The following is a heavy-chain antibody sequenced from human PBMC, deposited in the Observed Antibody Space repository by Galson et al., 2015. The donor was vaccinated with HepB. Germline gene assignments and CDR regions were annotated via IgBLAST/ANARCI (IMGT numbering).Heavy chain of an antibody. Sequence: SLRLSCAASGFTFSSYAMHWVRQAPGKGLEWVAVISYDGSNKYYADSVKGRFTISRDNSKNTLYLQMNSLRAEVTAVYYCARDAPSGDTGTFGYWGQGTLVTVSS. D-gene: IGHD1-1*01. CDR2: ISYDGSNK. CDR3: ARDAPSGDTGTFGY. J-gene: IGHJ4*02. V-gene: IGHV3-30*04. CDR1: GFTFSSYA.